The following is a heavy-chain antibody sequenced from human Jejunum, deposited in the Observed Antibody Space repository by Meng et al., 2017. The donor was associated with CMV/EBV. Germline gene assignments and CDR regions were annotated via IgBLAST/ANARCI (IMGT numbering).Heavy chain of an antibody. CDR1: GFTFSSHS. Sequence: CSASGFTFSSHSMSWVRQAPGKGLKWVSTITGSGDNTYYADSVKGRFTISRDNSKNTLYLQMNSLRAEDTAVYYCARGGRAGSLDYWGQGTLVTVSS. J-gene: IGHJ4*02. CDR3: ARGGRAGSLDY. CDR2: ITGSGDNT. D-gene: IGHD1-1*01. V-gene: IGHV3-23*01.